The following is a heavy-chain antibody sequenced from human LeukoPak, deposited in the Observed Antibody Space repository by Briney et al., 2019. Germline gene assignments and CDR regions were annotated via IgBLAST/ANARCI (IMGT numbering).Heavy chain of an antibody. Sequence: GGSLRLSCAASGFTFSSYDMHWVRQATGKGLEWVSAIGTAGDTYYPGSVKGRFTISRENAKNSLYLQMNSLRAGDTAVYYCARVGFNYYDSSGYSRGYYYGMDVWGQGTTVTVSS. V-gene: IGHV3-13*01. CDR1: GFTFSSYD. D-gene: IGHD3-22*01. J-gene: IGHJ6*02. CDR3: ARVGFNYYDSSGYSRGYYYGMDV. CDR2: IGTAGDT.